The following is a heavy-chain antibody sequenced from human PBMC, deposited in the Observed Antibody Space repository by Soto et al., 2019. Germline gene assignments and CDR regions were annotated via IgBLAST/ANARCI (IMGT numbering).Heavy chain of an antibody. CDR2: IKRKIDGETT. D-gene: IGHD1-1*01. Sequence: GGSLRLSCAVSGFTFSGAWMTWVRQAPGKGLEWVGRIKRKIDGETTDYAAPVKGRFTISRDDSKNTLHLQMNSLKTEDTAIYYCKIATGLNEFDYWGQGALVTVSS. CDR1: GFTFSGAW. CDR3: KIATGLNEFDY. J-gene: IGHJ4*02. V-gene: IGHV3-15*01.